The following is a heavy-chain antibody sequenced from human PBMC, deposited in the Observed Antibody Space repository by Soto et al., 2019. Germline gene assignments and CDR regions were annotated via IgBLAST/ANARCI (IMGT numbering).Heavy chain of an antibody. CDR1: GFTVSSNY. Sequence: QPGGSLRLSCAASGFTVSSNYMSWVRQAPGKGLEWVSVIYSGGSTYYADSVKGRFTISRDNSKNTLYLQMNSLRAEDTAVYYCALSGGDGYNSYYFDYWGHGTLVTVSS. J-gene: IGHJ4*01. V-gene: IGHV3-66*01. CDR3: ALSGGDGYNSYYFDY. CDR2: IYSGGST. D-gene: IGHD3-16*01.